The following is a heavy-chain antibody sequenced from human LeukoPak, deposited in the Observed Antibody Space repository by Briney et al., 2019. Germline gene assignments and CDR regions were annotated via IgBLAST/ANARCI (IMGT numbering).Heavy chain of an antibody. CDR2: MNPNSGNT. J-gene: IGHJ4*02. D-gene: IGHD3-3*01. CDR3: LSYYDFWSGPRKEDYFDY. CDR1: GYTFTSYD. V-gene: IGHV1-8*01. Sequence: GASVKVSCKASGYTFTSYDINWVRQATGQGLEWMGWMNPNSGNTGYAQKFQGRVTMTRDTSINTAYMELSSLRSEDTAVYYCLSYYDFWSGPRKEDYFDYWGQGTLVTVSS.